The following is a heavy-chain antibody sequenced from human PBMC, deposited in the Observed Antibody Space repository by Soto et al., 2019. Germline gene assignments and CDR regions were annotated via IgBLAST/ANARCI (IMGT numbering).Heavy chain of an antibody. J-gene: IGHJ6*02. CDR3: ARGIGPDYYYYGMDV. CDR2: IYSGGST. CDR1: GFTVSSNY. Sequence: EVQLVESGGGLIQPGGSLRLSCAASGFTVSSNYMSWVRQAPGQGLEWVSVIYSGGSTYYADSVKGRFTISRDNSKNTLYLQMNSLRAEDTAVYYCARGIGPDYYYYGMDVWGQGTTVTLSS. V-gene: IGHV3-53*01.